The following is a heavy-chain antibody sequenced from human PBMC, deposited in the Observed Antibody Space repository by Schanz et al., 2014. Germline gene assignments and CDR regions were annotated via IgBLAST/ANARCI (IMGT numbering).Heavy chain of an antibody. CDR3: VSSGSYSSYAF. CDR2: IRSSSTPI. CDR1: GFTFSDYS. V-gene: IGHV3-48*01. Sequence: VHLLESGGGLVEPGGSLRLSCAASGFTFSDYSMNWVRQAPGKGPGWVSYIRSSSTPIYYADSVKGRFTISRDNAKNSLYLQMNSLRAEDTAVYHCVSSGSYSSYAFWGQGTLVTVSS. J-gene: IGHJ4*02. D-gene: IGHD3-10*01.